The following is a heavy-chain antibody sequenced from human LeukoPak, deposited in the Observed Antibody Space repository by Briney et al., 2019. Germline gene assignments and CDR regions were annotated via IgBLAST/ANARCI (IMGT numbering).Heavy chain of an antibody. CDR3: ARGPKGYCSSTSCHDY. Sequence: SVKVSCKASGYTFTGYYVHWVRQAPGQGLEWMGWINPNSGGTNYAQKFQGRVTMTRDTSISTAYMELSRLRSDDTAVYYCARGPKGYCSSTSCHDYWGQGTLVTVSS. J-gene: IGHJ4*02. V-gene: IGHV1-2*02. D-gene: IGHD2-2*01. CDR2: INPNSGGT. CDR1: GYTFTGYY.